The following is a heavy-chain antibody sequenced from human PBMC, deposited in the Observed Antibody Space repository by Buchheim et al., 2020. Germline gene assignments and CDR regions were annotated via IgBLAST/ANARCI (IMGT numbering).Heavy chain of an antibody. CDR2: INHSGST. V-gene: IGHV4-34*01. D-gene: IGHD3-3*01. Sequence: QVQLQQWGAGLLKPSETLSLTCAVYGGSFSGYYWSWIRQPPGKGLEWIGEINHSGSTNYNPSLKSRVTISVDTSKNQFSLKLSSVTAADTAVYYCARGPWTVWSGYTPYYYYYYYMDVWGKGTT. CDR3: ARGPWTVWSGYTPYYYYYYYMDV. J-gene: IGHJ6*03. CDR1: GGSFSGYY.